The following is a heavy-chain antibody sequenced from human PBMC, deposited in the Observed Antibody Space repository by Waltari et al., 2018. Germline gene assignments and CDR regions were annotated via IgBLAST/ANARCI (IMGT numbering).Heavy chain of an antibody. D-gene: IGHD2-21*02. V-gene: IGHV4-38-2*01. CDR3: ARLSPYTSSGDFFDP. CDR2: TYHSGSA. CDR1: GFPIGSEYY. Sequence: QVQLQESGPRLVKPSETLSLTCSVSGFPIGSEYYWAWVRQSPGEGLVWIWSTYHSGSADYNPSLKGRVTISVDTSKNQFSLKLTSVTVADSGVYYCARLSPYTSSGDFFDPWGQGALVTVSS. J-gene: IGHJ5*02.